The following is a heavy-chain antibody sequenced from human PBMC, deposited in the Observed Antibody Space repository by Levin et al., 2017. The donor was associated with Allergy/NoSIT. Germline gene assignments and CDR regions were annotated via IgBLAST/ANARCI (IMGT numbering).Heavy chain of an antibody. D-gene: IGHD4-17*01. CDR3: AGGMTTVTTWVAFDS. Sequence: SVKVSCKASGGTFSSYAISWVRQAPGQGLEWMGGIIPIFGTANYAQKFQGRVTITADESTSTAYMELSSLRSEDTAVYYCAGGMTTVTTWVAFDSWGQGTMVTVSS. J-gene: IGHJ3*02. CDR2: IIPIFGTA. CDR1: GGTFSSYA. V-gene: IGHV1-69*13.